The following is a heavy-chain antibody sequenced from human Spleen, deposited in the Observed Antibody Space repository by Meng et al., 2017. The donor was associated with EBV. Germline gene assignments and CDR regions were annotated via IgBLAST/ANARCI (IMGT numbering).Heavy chain of an antibody. D-gene: IGHD1-14*01. J-gene: IGHJ4*02. CDR3: SRDLAGSDDY. V-gene: IGHV3-74*01. Sequence: VELVEAGGDLVRPGGSLRLSCAASEFTLRRYWMHWVRQPPGKGPLWVSRINEDGTITNYADSVKGRFTISRDNAKNTLYLQMNSLRVEDTAVYYCSRDLAGSDDYWGQGTLVTVSS. CDR1: EFTLRRYW. CDR2: INEDGTIT.